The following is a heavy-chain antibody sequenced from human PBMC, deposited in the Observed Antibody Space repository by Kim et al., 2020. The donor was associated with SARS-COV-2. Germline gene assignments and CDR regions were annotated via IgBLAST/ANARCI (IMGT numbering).Heavy chain of an antibody. CDR3: ARGDWRTPTRYVNYVDS. V-gene: IGHV7-4-1*02. D-gene: IGHD1-1*01. CDR1: GYTFTNYA. CDR2: INTNLGNP. Sequence: ASVKVSCKASGYTFTNYAMNWVRQAPGQGLEWMGWINTNLGNPTYAQGFTGRFVFSLDTSVNTAYLQISGLKAEDTAIYFCARGDWRTPTRYVNYVDSWGQGTLVTVSS. J-gene: IGHJ4*02.